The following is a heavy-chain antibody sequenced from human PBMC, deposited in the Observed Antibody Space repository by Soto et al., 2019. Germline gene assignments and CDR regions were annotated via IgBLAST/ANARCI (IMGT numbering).Heavy chain of an antibody. CDR1: GFTFSSYG. V-gene: IGHV3-23*01. CDR2: ISGSGGST. CDR3: AKDTYYYDSSGYDYFDY. Sequence: PGGFLRLSCAASGFTFSSYGRSWVRQAPGKGLEWVSAISGSGGSTYYADSVKGRFTISRDNSKNTLYLQMNSLRAEDTAVYYCAKDTYYYDSSGYDYFDYWGQGTLVTVSS. D-gene: IGHD3-22*01. J-gene: IGHJ4*02.